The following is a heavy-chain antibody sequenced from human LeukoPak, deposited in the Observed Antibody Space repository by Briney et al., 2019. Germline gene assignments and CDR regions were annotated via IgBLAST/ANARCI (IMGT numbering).Heavy chain of an antibody. D-gene: IGHD1-7*01. Sequence: PSETLSLTCTVSGYSISSGYYWGWIRQPPGEGLEWIGSIYHGGSTNYNPSLKSRVTISVDTSKNQFSLKLSSVSAADTAVYYCARHKDYNWNYKEAFDIWGQGTMVTVSS. V-gene: IGHV4-38-2*02. CDR2: IYHGGST. CDR1: GYSISSGYY. CDR3: ARHKDYNWNYKEAFDI. J-gene: IGHJ3*02.